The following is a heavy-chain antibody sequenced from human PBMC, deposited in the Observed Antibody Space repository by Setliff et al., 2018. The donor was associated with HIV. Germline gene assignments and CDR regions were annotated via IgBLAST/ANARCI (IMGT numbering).Heavy chain of an antibody. CDR3: ALPRVFDSFHA. V-gene: IGHV1-2*02. CDR2: ISPDNANT. J-gene: IGHJ3*01. Sequence: ASVKVSCKSSGYTFTDYFMHWVRQAPGQGLEWMGWISPDNANTRISQRFRGSVTMTRDRSINTAYMEFSGLTSDDTAVYYCALPRVFDSFHAWGQGTMVTVSS. CDR1: GYTFTDYF.